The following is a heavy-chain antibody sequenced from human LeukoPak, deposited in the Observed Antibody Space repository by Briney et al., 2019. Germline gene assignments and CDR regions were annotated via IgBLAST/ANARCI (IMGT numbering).Heavy chain of an antibody. CDR2: FDPEDGET. CDR3: ATGVVVIPNNSTYTYDATIRDY. J-gene: IGHJ4*02. Sequence: ASVKVSCKVSGYTLTELSMHWVRQAPGKGLEWMGGFDPEDGETIYAQKLQGRVTMTEDTSTDTAYMELSSLRSEDTAVYYCATGVVVIPNNSTYTYDATIRDYWGQGTQVTVPS. D-gene: IGHD2-15*01. V-gene: IGHV1-24*01. CDR1: GYTLTELS.